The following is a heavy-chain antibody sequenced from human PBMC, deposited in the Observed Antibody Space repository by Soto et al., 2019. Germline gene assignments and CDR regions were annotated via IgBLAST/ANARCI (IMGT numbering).Heavy chain of an antibody. Sequence: EVQLVESGGGLVKPGGSLRLSCAASGFTFSSYSMNWVRQAPGKGLEWVSSISSSSSYIYYADSVKGRFTISRDNAKNSLYLQMNSLRAEDTAVYYCARAIGSSRWFDPWGQGTLATVSS. V-gene: IGHV3-21*01. CDR2: ISSSSSYI. CDR1: GFTFSSYS. CDR3: ARAIGSSRWFDP. J-gene: IGHJ5*02. D-gene: IGHD1-26*01.